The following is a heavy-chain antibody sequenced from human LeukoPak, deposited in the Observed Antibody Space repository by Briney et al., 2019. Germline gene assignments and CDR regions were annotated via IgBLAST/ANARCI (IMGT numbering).Heavy chain of an antibody. J-gene: IGHJ6*04. CDR2: ISSSSSYI. CDR1: GFTFSSYA. Sequence: GGSLRLSCAASGFTFSSYAMGWVRQAPGKGLEWVSSISSSSSYIYYADSVKGRFTISRDNAKNSLYLQMNSLRAEDTAVYYCARPEYGSGNYYYYYGMDVWGKGTTVTVSS. V-gene: IGHV3-21*01. CDR3: ARPEYGSGNYYYYYGMDV. D-gene: IGHD3-10*01.